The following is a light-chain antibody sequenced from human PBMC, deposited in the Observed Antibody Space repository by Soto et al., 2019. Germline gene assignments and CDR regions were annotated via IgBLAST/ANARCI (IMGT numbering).Light chain of an antibody. CDR1: QSVSSN. CDR2: GAS. Sequence: EIVMTQSPATLSVSPGERATLSCRASQSVSSNLAWYQQKPVQAPRLLIYGASTRATGIPARFSGSGSGTEFTLTISSLQSEDFAVYYCQQYNNWPPGTFVQGTKVEIK. V-gene: IGKV3-15*01. J-gene: IGKJ1*01. CDR3: QQYNNWPPGT.